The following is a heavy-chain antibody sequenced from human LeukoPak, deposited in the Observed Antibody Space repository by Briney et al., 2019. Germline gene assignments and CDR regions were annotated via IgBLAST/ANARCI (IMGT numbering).Heavy chain of an antibody. V-gene: IGHV1-18*01. Sequence: GASVKVSCKASGYSFTSYGISWVRQAPGQGLEWMGWISAYNGNTNYAQKLQGRVTMTTDTSTRTAYMELRSLRSDDTAVYYCAAITMDGGGFDPWGQGTLVTVSS. CDR3: AAITMDGGGFDP. CDR1: GYSFTSYG. D-gene: IGHD3-10*01. CDR2: ISAYNGNT. J-gene: IGHJ5*02.